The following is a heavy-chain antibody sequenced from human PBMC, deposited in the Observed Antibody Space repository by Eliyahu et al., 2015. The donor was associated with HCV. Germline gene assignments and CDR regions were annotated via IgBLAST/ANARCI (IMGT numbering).Heavy chain of an antibody. J-gene: IGHJ6*02. V-gene: IGHV7-4-1*02. CDR1: GXTFTTYA. D-gene: IGHD2-2*01. CDR3: ARAPCGSTRCYVGADYYAMDV. CDR2: INTNTGNP. Sequence: QVQLVQSGSELKEPGASVKVSCKASGXTFTTYAMNWVRQAPGQGPEWMGWINTNTGNPTYAQGFTGRFVFSLDTSVSTTYLQISSLKAEDTAVYFCARAPCGSTRCYVGADYYAMDVWGQGTTVTVSS.